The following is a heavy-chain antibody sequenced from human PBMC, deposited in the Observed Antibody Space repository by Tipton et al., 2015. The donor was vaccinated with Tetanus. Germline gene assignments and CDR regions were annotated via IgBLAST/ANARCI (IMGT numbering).Heavy chain of an antibody. J-gene: IGHJ4*02. D-gene: IGHD6-19*01. CDR2: ISAYNGNT. Sequence: QMQLVQSGAEVKKPGASVKVSCKASGYTFTSYGISWVRQAPGQGLEWMGWISAYNGNTNYAQKLQGRVTMTTDTSTGTAYMELRSLRSDDTAVYYCARDPGGIAVPYVEPFDYWGQGTLVTVSS. CDR1: GYTFTSYG. V-gene: IGHV1-18*01. CDR3: ARDPGGIAVPYVEPFDY.